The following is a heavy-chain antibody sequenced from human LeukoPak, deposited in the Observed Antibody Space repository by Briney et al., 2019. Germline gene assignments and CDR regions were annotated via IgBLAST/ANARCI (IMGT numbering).Heavy chain of an antibody. J-gene: IGHJ3*02. Sequence: GSSVNLRLTSAGYTFTIYGISWVRVAPGQGQGRMGWISAYNDNTNYAQKLQGRVTMTTDTSTSTAYMELRSLRSDDTAVYYCARDLPYPPDIVVVPAAIPVDAFDIWGQGTMVTVSS. CDR1: GYTFTIYG. CDR3: ARDLPYPPDIVVVPAAIPVDAFDI. D-gene: IGHD2-2*01. V-gene: IGHV1-18*01. CDR2: ISAYNDNT.